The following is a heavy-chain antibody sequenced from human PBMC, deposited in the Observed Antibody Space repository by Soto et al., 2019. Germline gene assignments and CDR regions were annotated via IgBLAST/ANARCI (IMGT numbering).Heavy chain of an antibody. J-gene: IGHJ6*02. CDR2: IDPSDSYT. CDR1: GYSFTSYW. D-gene: IGHD3-10*01. Sequence: PVESLKISCKGSGYSFTSYWISWVRQMPGKGLEWMGRIDPSDSYTNYSPSFQGHVTISADKSISTAYLQWSSLKASDTAMYYCAIYGELLYPDSYYYYGMDVWGQGTTVTVSS. V-gene: IGHV5-10-1*01. CDR3: AIYGELLYPDSYYYYGMDV.